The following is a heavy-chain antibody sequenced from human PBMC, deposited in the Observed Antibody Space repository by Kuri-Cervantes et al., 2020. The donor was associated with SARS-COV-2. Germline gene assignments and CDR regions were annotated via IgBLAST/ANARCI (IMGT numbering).Heavy chain of an antibody. CDR2: IIPIFGTA. CDR1: GGTFSSYA. D-gene: IGHD7-27*01. CDR3: ARGGWSTGDRGYYYYYMDV. V-gene: IGHV1-69*05. J-gene: IGHJ6*03. Sequence: KISCKASGGTFSSYAISWVRQAPGQGLEWMGGIIPIFGTANYAQKFQGRVTITTDESTSTAYMELSSLRSEDTAVYYCARGGWSTGDRGYYYYYMDVWGKGTTVTVSS.